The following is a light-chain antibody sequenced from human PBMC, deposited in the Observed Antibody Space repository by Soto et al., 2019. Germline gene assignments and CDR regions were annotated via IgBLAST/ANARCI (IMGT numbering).Light chain of an antibody. CDR2: GAS. CDR1: QGIGNA. V-gene: IGKV1-6*01. CDR3: LQDINYPWT. Sequence: AVKIIEVPSSLSAYVVDRVTISCRASQGIGNALGWYQQKPGKPPKVLIYGASNLQSGVPPRFSGSGSGTDFTLAISSLQPEDSATYYCLQDINYPWTFGQGTKVDIK. J-gene: IGKJ1*01.